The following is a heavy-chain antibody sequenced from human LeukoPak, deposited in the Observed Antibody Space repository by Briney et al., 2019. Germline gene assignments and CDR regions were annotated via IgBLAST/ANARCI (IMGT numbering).Heavy chain of an antibody. CDR2: TYYRSKWSN. CDR1: GDSVSSNSAA. CDR3: ARGSNDYRDYSFDY. V-gene: IGHV6-1*01. J-gene: IGHJ4*02. Sequence: SQTLSLTCAISGDSVSSNSAAWHWIRQSPSSGLEWLGRTYYRSKWSNNYAVSVKTRITINSDTSKNQFALQLNSVTPEDTAVYYCARGSNDYRDYSFDYWGQGTLVTVSS. D-gene: IGHD4-17*01.